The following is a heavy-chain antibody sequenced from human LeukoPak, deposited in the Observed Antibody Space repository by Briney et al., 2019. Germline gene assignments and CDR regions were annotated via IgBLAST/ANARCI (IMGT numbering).Heavy chain of an antibody. CDR1: GYTFTSYG. Sequence: ASVKVSCKASGYTFTSYGISWVRQAPGQGLEWMGWISAYNGNTNYAQKLQGRVTMTTDTSTSTAYMELRSLRSDDTAVYYCARTEDTAMASRYYYHYMDVWGKGTTVTVSS. CDR2: ISAYNGNT. V-gene: IGHV1-18*01. J-gene: IGHJ6*03. CDR3: ARTEDTAMASRYYYHYMDV. D-gene: IGHD5-18*01.